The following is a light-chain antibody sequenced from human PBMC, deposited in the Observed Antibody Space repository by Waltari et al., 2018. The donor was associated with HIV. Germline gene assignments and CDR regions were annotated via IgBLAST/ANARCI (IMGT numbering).Light chain of an antibody. J-gene: IGLJ2*01. V-gene: IGLV2-18*02. Sequence: QSALTQPPSVSGSPGQSVTISCTGTSSDVGSYNLVSWYQQSPGTAPQLMVYEVSHRPSGVPERFSGSKSGNTASLTISGLQAEDEADYYCSSFTSSSTVVFGGGTKLTVL. CDR3: SSFTSSSTVV. CDR1: SSDVGSYNL. CDR2: EVS.